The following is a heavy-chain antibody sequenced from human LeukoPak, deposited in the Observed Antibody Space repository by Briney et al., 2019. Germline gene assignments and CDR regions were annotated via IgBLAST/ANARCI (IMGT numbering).Heavy chain of an antibody. J-gene: IGHJ4*02. Sequence: GGALRLSCAASGFTFSSYAMSWVRQAPGKGLEWVSAISGSGGSTYYADSVKGRFTISRDNSKNTLYLQMNSLRAEDTAVYYCATDSSSATQRVFDYWGQGTLVTVSS. D-gene: IGHD6-13*01. CDR1: GFTFSSYA. CDR3: ATDSSSATQRVFDY. CDR2: ISGSGGST. V-gene: IGHV3-23*01.